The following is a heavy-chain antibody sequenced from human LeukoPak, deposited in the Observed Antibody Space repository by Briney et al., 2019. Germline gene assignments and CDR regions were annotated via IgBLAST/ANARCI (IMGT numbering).Heavy chain of an antibody. J-gene: IGHJ4*02. D-gene: IGHD1-1*01. CDR1: GFTFSSYA. V-gene: IGHV3-23*01. Sequence: GGSLRLSCAASGFTFSSYAMSWVRQAPGKGLEWVSAISGSGGSTYYADSVKGRFTISRDNSKSTVSLQMGSLRDEDMAVYYCARSPPGRTNWNYYDYWGRGTLVTVSS. CDR2: ISGSGGST. CDR3: ARSPPGRTNWNYYDY.